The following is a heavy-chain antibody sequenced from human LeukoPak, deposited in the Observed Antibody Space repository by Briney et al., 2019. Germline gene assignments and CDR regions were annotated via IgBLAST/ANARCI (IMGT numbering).Heavy chain of an antibody. V-gene: IGHV1-8*01. D-gene: IGHD3-3*01. Sequence: ASVTVSCKTSGYTINDYDINWVRQAPGQGLEWVGWMNPKTSKTGFAQKFQGRVTLTKSTSNNTAYMELSSLLFEDTAVYYCARGGLAGFPNYFFDNWGQGTLVTVSS. J-gene: IGHJ4*02. CDR2: MNPKTSKT. CDR3: ARGGLAGFPNYFFDN. CDR1: GYTINDYD.